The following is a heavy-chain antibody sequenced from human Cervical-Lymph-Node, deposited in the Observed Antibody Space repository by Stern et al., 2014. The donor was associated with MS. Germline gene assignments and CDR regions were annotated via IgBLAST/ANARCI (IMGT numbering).Heavy chain of an antibody. J-gene: IGHJ5*01. V-gene: IGHV4-59*01. CDR3: ARGYSSTWYWFDS. CDR2: IYYSGST. Sequence: MQLVESGPGLVKPSETLSLTCTVSGGSISSYYWSWIRQPPEKGLEWIGYIYYSGSTNYNPSLKSRVTISVDTSKNQFSLKLRSVTAADTAVYFCARGYSSTWYWFDSWGQGTQVTVSS. CDR1: GGSISSYY. D-gene: IGHD6-13*01.